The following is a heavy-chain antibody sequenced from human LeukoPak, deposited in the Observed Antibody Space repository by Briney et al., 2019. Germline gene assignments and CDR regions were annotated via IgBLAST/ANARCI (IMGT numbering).Heavy chain of an antibody. V-gene: IGHV1-69*06. CDR2: IIPIFGTA. CDR3: ARDTPYAYCSSTSCYSYYYYYMDV. CDR1: GGTFSSYA. J-gene: IGHJ6*03. Sequence: GASVKVSCKASGGTFSSYAISWVRQAPGQGLEWKGRIIPIFGTANYAQKFQGRVTITADKSTSTAYMELSSLRSEDTAVYYCARDTPYAYCSSTSCYSYYYYYMDVWGKGTTVTVSS. D-gene: IGHD2-2*01.